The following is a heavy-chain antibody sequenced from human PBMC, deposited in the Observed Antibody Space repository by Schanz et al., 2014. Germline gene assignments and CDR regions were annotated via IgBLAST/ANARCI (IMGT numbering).Heavy chain of an antibody. Sequence: EVQLLESGGGLVQPGGSLRLSCAGSGFTFSSYAMSWVRQTPGKGLEWVSVISGSGVTIYYADSVKGRFTISRDNSKNTLYLQMNSLRTEDTAVYFCAKSYDTSGYSGFDYWGQGTLVTVSS. D-gene: IGHD3-22*01. CDR2: ISGSGVTI. CDR1: GFTFSSYA. CDR3: AKSYDTSGYSGFDY. V-gene: IGHV3-23*01. J-gene: IGHJ4*02.